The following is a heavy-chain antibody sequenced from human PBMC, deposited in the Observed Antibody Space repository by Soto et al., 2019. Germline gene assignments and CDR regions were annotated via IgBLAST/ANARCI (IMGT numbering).Heavy chain of an antibody. CDR3: ARAQILGASDF. Sequence: QVHLVQSGAEVKKPGASVKVSCKASGYTFISFDINWVRQAAGQGLEWMGWMNPSSGNTGYAQTLQGRVTMTRNISINTAYMELSSLRSDDTAVYYCARAQILGASDFWGQGTLVTVPS. CDR1: GYTFISFD. V-gene: IGHV1-8*01. D-gene: IGHD1-26*01. J-gene: IGHJ4*02. CDR2: MNPSSGNT.